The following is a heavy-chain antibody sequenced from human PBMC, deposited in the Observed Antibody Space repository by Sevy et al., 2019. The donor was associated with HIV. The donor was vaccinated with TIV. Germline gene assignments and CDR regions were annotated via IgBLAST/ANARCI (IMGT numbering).Heavy chain of an antibody. D-gene: IGHD3-22*01. Sequence: ASVKVSCKASGYTFTGYYMHWVRQAAGQGLEGMGWINPNSGGTNYAQKFQGRVTMTRDTSISTAYMELSRLRSDDTAVYYCARDLSYYYDSSGLGADYWGQGTLVTVSS. J-gene: IGHJ4*02. V-gene: IGHV1-2*02. CDR1: GYTFTGYY. CDR2: INPNSGGT. CDR3: ARDLSYYYDSSGLGADY.